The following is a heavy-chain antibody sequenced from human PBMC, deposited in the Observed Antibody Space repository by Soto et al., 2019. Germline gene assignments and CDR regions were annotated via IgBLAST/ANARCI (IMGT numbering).Heavy chain of an antibody. CDR3: ARQASYWHGGGGWFDP. V-gene: IGHV3-13*01. CDR1: GLTFSAFD. J-gene: IGHJ5*02. CDR2: IGTQHDT. D-gene: IGHD2-8*02. Sequence: DVQLVESGGGLVQPGGSLRLSCAASGLTFSAFDMHWVRQTTGKGLEWVAAIGTQHDTYYPDSVKGRFTISRENAKNSLYLLRNRLRAGDTAVYYCARQASYWHGGGGWFDPWGQGTLVTVSS.